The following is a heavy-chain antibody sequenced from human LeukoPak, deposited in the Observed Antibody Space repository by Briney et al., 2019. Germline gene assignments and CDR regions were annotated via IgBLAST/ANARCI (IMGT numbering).Heavy chain of an antibody. D-gene: IGHD3-3*01. Sequence: SETLSLTCTVSGGSISSSSYYWGWIRQPPGKGLEWIGSIYYSGSTYYNPSLKSRVTISVDTSKNQFSLKLSSVTAADTAVYYCARRDSSITIFGVVPSDAFDIWGQGTMVTVSS. J-gene: IGHJ3*02. V-gene: IGHV4-39*01. CDR3: ARRDSSITIFGVVPSDAFDI. CDR2: IYYSGST. CDR1: GGSISSSSYY.